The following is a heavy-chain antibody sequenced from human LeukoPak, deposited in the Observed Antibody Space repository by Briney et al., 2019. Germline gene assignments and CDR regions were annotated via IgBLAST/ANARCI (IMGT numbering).Heavy chain of an antibody. J-gene: IGHJ4*02. CDR1: GFTFSSYA. V-gene: IGHV3-23*01. Sequence: GGSLRLSCAASGFTFSSYAMSWVRQAPGKGLEWVSDISGSGGSTYYADSVKGRSTISRDNSKNTLYLQMNSLRAEDTAVYYCAKFTTVTTILNYFDYWGQRTLVTVSS. CDR3: AKFTTVTTILNYFDY. CDR2: ISGSGGST. D-gene: IGHD4-17*01.